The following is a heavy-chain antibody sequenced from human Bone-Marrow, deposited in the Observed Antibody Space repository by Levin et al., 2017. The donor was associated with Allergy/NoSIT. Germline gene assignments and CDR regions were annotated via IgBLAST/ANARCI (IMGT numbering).Heavy chain of an antibody. V-gene: IGHV3-15*01. Sequence: SCAVSGFSVSNFWMSWVRQAPGKGLEWVGRLIRERDGGATDYITPVKGRFTLSRDDSENTLYLQMNSLKIEDTAVYYCTSSNTAGTFDIWGQGTMVTVSS. J-gene: IGHJ3*02. CDR1: GFSVSNFW. CDR2: LIRERDGGAT. D-gene: IGHD1/OR15-1a*01. CDR3: TSSNTAGTFDI.